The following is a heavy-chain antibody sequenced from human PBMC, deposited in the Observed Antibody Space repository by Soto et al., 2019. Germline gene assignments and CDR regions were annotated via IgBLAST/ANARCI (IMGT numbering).Heavy chain of an antibody. J-gene: IGHJ4*02. V-gene: IGHV4-59*01. Sequence: LSLTCTVSGGSISSYYWSWIRQPPGKGLEWIGYIYYSGSTNYNPSLKSRVTISVDTSKNQFSLKLSSVTAADTAVYYCARLYGDLTPYYFDYCGQGTLVTVSS. CDR1: GGSISSYY. D-gene: IGHD4-17*01. CDR3: ARLYGDLTPYYFDY. CDR2: IYYSGST.